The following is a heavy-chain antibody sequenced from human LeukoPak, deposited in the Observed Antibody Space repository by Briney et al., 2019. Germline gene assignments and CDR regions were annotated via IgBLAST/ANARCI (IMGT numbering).Heavy chain of an antibody. V-gene: IGHV1-2*02. J-gene: IGHJ4*02. CDR3: ARADYEFWSGYWGAFDY. D-gene: IGHD3-3*01. CDR1: GYTFTGYY. Sequence: ASVKVSCKASGYTFTGYYMHWVRQAPGQGLEWMGWINPNSGGTNYAQKFQGRVTMTRDTSISTAYMELSRLRADDTAVYYCARADYEFWSGYWGAFDYWGQGTLVTVSS. CDR2: INPNSGGT.